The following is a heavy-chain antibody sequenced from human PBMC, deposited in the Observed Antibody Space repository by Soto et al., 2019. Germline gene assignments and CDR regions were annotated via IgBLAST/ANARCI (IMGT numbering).Heavy chain of an antibody. CDR3: ARRLIDTRNQGHAFDF. CDR1: GGSVSSGNYF. CDR2: IYYKGNT. V-gene: IGHV4-39*01. D-gene: IGHD2-2*01. Sequence: QLQLQASGPGLVKPAETLSLKCAVSGGSVSSGNYFWGWIRQPPGKGLEWIGNIYYKGNTYYSPSLKSRVTMSVDTAQKQFSLSLTSVTAADTAVYYWARRLIDTRNQGHAFDFWGQGTLVTVSS. J-gene: IGHJ3*01.